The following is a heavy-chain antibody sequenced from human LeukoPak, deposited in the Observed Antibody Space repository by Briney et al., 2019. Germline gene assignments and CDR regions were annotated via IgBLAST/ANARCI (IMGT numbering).Heavy chain of an antibody. J-gene: IGHJ4*02. Sequence: PGGSLRLSCAASGFTFSSHSMNWVRQAPGKGLEWVSSISSSSSYIYYADSVKGRFTISRDNAKNSLYLQMNSLRAEDTAVYYCARDQRGRITMVRGVFDYWGQGTLVTVSS. CDR3: ARDQRGRITMVRGVFDY. CDR2: ISSSSSYI. D-gene: IGHD3-10*01. V-gene: IGHV3-21*01. CDR1: GFTFSSHS.